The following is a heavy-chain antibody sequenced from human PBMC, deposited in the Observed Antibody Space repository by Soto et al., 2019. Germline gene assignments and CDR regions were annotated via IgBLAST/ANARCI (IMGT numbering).Heavy chain of an antibody. V-gene: IGHV1-2*02. J-gene: IGHJ4*02. CDR3: ASEVGKVGYSSSSCDY. CDR1: GYTFTGHY. D-gene: IGHD6-6*01. CDR2: INPDNGGT. Sequence: QVQLVQSGAEVKKPGASVKVSCKASGYTFTGHYMYWVRQAPGQGLEWMGWINPDNGGTSYAQKFQGRVTMTTDTSIKTAYMELSRLRSDDTAVYYCASEVGKVGYSSSSCDYWGQGSLVTVST.